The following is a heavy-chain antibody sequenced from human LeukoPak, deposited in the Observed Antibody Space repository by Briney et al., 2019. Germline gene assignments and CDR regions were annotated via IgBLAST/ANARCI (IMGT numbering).Heavy chain of an antibody. CDR3: ARQTRDCSSASCQIDY. D-gene: IGHD2-2*01. Sequence: RTSETLSLTCTVSGGSISSSSYFWDWIRQPPGKGLEWIGYIYYSGSTYYNPSLKSRVTISVDTSKNQFSLKLSSVPAADTAVYYCARQTRDCSSASCQIDYSGQGTRVTVSS. V-gene: IGHV4-39*01. CDR1: GGSISSSSYF. J-gene: IGHJ4*02. CDR2: IYYSGST.